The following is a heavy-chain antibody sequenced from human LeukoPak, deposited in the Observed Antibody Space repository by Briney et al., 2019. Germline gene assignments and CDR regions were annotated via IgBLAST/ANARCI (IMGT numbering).Heavy chain of an antibody. Sequence: PGGSLRLSCAASGFTFSSYGMSWVRQAPGKGLEWVSAISGSGGSTYYADSVKGRFTISRDNSKNTLYLQMNSLRAEDTAVYYCAKDPRTYYYGSGSFRYWYFDLRGRGTLVTVSS. CDR1: GFTFSSYG. D-gene: IGHD3-10*01. CDR3: AKDPRTYYYGSGSFRYWYFDL. CDR2: ISGSGGST. V-gene: IGHV3-23*01. J-gene: IGHJ2*01.